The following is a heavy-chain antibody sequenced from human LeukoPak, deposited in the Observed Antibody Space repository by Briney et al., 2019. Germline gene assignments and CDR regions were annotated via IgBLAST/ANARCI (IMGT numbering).Heavy chain of an antibody. D-gene: IGHD6-13*01. CDR3: ARARDVVSSGYSGY. V-gene: IGHV1-18*01. Sequence: ASVKVSCKASGYTFTSYGISWVRQAPGQGLEWMGWISAYNGNTNYAQKLQGRVTMTTDTSTSTAYMELRSLRSDDTAVYYCARARDVVSSGYSGYWGQGTLVTVSS. J-gene: IGHJ4*02. CDR1: GYTFTSYG. CDR2: ISAYNGNT.